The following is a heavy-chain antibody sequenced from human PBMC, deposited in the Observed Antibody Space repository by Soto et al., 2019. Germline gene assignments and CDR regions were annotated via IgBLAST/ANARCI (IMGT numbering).Heavy chain of an antibody. CDR1: GGSFSGYY. V-gene: IGHV4-34*01. CDR3: ARGVTYYYGSGSYRPLDY. Sequence: SETLSLTCAVYGGSFSGYYWSWIRQPPGKGLEWIGEINHSGSTNYNPSLKSRVTISVDTSKNQFSLKLSSVTAADTAVYYCARGVTYYYGSGSYRPLDYWGQGTLVTVSS. CDR2: INHSGST. J-gene: IGHJ4*02. D-gene: IGHD3-10*01.